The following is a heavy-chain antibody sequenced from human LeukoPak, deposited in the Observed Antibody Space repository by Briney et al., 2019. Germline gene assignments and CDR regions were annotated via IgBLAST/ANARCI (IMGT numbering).Heavy chain of an antibody. V-gene: IGHV1-46*01. CDR3: ARGPGEGGSTRYYYGKPEDPAEYYFDY. Sequence: ASVKVSCKASGGTFSSYAISWVRQAPGQGLEWMGIINPSGGSTSYAQKFQGRVTMTRDMSTSTVYMELSSLRCEDTAVYYCARGPGEGGSTRYYYGKPEDPAEYYFDYWGQGTLVTVSS. D-gene: IGHD3-22*01. CDR1: GGTFSSYA. J-gene: IGHJ4*02. CDR2: INPSGGST.